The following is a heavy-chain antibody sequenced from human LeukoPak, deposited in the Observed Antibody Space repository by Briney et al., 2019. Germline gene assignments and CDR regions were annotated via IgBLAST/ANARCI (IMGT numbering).Heavy chain of an antibody. CDR3: ARGELLFNWFDP. D-gene: IGHD1-26*01. Sequence: SHPLSLPCAISGDRVSSNRAAWNWIRQPPSRGLEWLGRTYYKPKWYNDYAVSVKSRITINPDTSKNQCSLQLNSVTPEDTAVYYCARGELLFNWFDPWGQGTLVTVSS. V-gene: IGHV6-1*01. J-gene: IGHJ5*02. CDR1: GDRVSSNRAA. CDR2: TYYKPKWYN.